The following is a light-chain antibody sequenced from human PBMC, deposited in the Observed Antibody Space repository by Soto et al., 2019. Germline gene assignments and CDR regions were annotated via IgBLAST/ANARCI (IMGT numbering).Light chain of an antibody. CDR1: SSDVGAYNY. CDR2: DVS. J-gene: IGLJ2*01. V-gene: IGLV2-14*01. Sequence: QSVLTQPASVSGSPGQSITISCTGTSSDVGAYNYVSWCQQYPGKAPKVIIYDVSNRPSGVSNRFSGSKSGNTASLTISGLQAEDEADYYCCSYTTSSTVVFGGGTKVTVL. CDR3: CSYTTSSTVV.